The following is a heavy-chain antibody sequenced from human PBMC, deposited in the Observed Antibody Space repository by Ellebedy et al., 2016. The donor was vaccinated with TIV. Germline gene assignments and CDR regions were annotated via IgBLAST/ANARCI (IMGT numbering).Heavy chain of an antibody. CDR3: ATDEGIY. Sequence: PGGSLRLSCAASGFTFSRYTINWVLQAPGKGLEWVANIKPGGNEKFYVGSVVGRFTISRDNANNSLYLQMDSLRAEDTAVYYCATDEGIYWGQGTLVTVSS. J-gene: IGHJ4*02. CDR2: IKPGGNEK. CDR1: GFTFSRYT. D-gene: IGHD3-10*01. V-gene: IGHV3-7*03.